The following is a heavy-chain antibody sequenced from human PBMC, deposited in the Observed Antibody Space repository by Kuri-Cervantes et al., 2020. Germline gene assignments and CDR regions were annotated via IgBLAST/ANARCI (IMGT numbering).Heavy chain of an antibody. CDR3: ASDLISDAFDI. CDR1: GFPFSIFT. Sequence: GESMKISCAASGFPFSIFTMNWVRQAPGKGLEWVSSISGSSKYIYYADSMNGRFSISRDNAKNSLYLQMNSLRDEDTAVYYCASDLISDAFDIWGQGTMVTVSS. CDR2: ISGSSKYI. V-gene: IGHV3-21*03. J-gene: IGHJ3*02.